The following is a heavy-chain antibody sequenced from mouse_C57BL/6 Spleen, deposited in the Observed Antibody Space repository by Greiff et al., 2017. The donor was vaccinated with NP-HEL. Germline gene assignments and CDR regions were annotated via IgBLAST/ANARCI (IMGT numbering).Heavy chain of an antibody. V-gene: IGHV5-4*01. CDR1: GFTFSSYA. CDR2: ISDGGSYT. Sequence: EVQRVESGGGLVKPGGSLKLSCAASGFTFSSYAMSWVRQTPEKRLEWVATISDGGSYTYYPDNVKGRFTISRDNAKNNLYLQMSHLKSEDTAIYYCARDDGSSPFAYWGQGTLVTVSA. D-gene: IGHD1-1*01. J-gene: IGHJ3*01. CDR3: ARDDGSSPFAY.